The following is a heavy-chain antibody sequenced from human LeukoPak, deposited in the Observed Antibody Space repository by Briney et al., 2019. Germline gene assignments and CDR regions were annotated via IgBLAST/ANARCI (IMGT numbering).Heavy chain of an antibody. D-gene: IGHD3-22*01. Sequence: GGSPRLSCAASGFTFSSYGMHWVRQAPGKGLEWVAVISYDGSNKYYADSVKGRFTISRDNSKNTLYLQMNSLRAEDTAVYYCVFLEYYYDPWGRGTLVTVSS. V-gene: IGHV3-30*03. CDR1: GFTFSSYG. CDR3: VFLEYYYDP. CDR2: ISYDGSNK. J-gene: IGHJ2*01.